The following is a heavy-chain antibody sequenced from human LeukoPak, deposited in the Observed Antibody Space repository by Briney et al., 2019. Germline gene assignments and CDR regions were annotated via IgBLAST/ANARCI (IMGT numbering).Heavy chain of an antibody. CDR3: AKDGSGMIAASYYFDY. V-gene: IGHV3-30*18. D-gene: IGHD2-15*01. Sequence: QAGGSLRLSCAASGFTFSSYGMHWVRQAPGKGLEWVAVISYDGSNKYYADSVKGRFTISRDNSKNTMYLQMNSLRPEDTAVYFCAKDGSGMIAASYYFDYWGQGTLVTVSS. CDR1: GFTFSSYG. J-gene: IGHJ4*02. CDR2: ISYDGSNK.